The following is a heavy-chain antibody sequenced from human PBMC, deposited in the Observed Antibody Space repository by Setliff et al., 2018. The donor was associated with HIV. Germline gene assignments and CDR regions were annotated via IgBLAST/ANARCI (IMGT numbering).Heavy chain of an antibody. CDR3: TREGGSYLDY. CDR1: GGSISSGSYY. J-gene: IGHJ4*02. V-gene: IGHV4-61*01. Sequence: SETLSLTCTVSGGSISSGSYYWSWIRQPPGKRLEWIGYIYHSGRTFYNPSLQSRVTISLDTSKNQFSLNLSSVTAADTAVYYCTREGGSYLDYWGQGTLVTVSS. D-gene: IGHD3-16*01. CDR2: IYHSGRT.